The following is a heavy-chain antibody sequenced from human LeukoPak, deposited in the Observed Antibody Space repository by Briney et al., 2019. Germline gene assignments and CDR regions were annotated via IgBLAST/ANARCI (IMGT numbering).Heavy chain of an antibody. CDR1: GFTVSSNY. CDR3: ARWGYCTNGVCFHLDY. Sequence: GALRLSCAASGFTVSSNYMSWVRQAPGKGLEWVSVIYSGGSTYYADCVEGRFTISRDNSKNTLYLQMNSLRAEDTAVYYCARWGYCTNGVCFHLDYWGQGTLVTVSS. D-gene: IGHD2-8*01. V-gene: IGHV3-53*05. J-gene: IGHJ4*02. CDR2: IYSGGST.